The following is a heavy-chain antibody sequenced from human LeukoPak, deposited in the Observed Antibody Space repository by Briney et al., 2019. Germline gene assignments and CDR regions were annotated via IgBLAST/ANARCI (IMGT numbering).Heavy chain of an antibody. CDR1: GFTVSSNY. D-gene: IGHD6-19*01. Sequence: PGGSLRLSCAASGFTVSSNYMSWVRQAPGKGLESVSVIYSGGSTYYADSVKGRFTISRDNSKNTLYLQMNSLRAEDTAVYYCARDSSGWYGHDAFDIWGQGTMVTVSS. CDR2: IYSGGST. V-gene: IGHV3-53*01. CDR3: ARDSSGWYGHDAFDI. J-gene: IGHJ3*02.